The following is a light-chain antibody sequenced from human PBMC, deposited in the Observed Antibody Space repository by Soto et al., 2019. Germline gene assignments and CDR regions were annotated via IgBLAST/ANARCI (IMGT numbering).Light chain of an antibody. J-gene: IGKJ3*01. CDR1: QGISSY. CDR2: AAS. V-gene: IGKV1-9*01. CDR3: QQFNSYAL. Sequence: DIQLTQSPSFLSASVGDRVTITCRASQGISSYLAWYQQKPGKAPKLLIYAASTLQSGVPSRFSSSGSGTEFTLTISSLQPEDFATYYCQQFNSYALFGPGTKVDIK.